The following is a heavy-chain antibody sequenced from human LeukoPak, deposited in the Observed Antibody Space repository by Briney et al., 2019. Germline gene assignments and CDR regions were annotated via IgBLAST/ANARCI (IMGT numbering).Heavy chain of an antibody. V-gene: IGHV3-23*01. J-gene: IGHJ4*02. D-gene: IGHD3-16*01. CDR2: IIDDGHTT. Sequence: GGSLRLSCAASGFTFSSYAMSWVRQAPGKGLGWVSLIIDDGHTTSYADSVKGRFTISRDNSKNTLFLQMNSLRAEDTAVYYCAKYGGHPLPHYYLDYWGQGIQVTVSS. CDR1: GFTFSSYA. CDR3: AKYGGHPLPHYYLDY.